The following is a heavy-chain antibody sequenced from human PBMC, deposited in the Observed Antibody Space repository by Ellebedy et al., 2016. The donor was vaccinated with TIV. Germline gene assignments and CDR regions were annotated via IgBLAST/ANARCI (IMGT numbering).Heavy chain of an antibody. CDR2: IYYSGST. V-gene: IGHV4-59*06. J-gene: IGHJ4*02. D-gene: IGHD2-2*01. CDR1: GGSISSYY. Sequence: SETLSLXXTVSGGSISSYYWSWIRQHPGKGLEWIGYIYYSGSTYYNPSLKSRVTISVDTSKNQFSLKLSSVTAADTAVYYCAQLQGIASSYYFDYWGQGTLVTVSS. CDR3: AQLQGIASSYYFDY.